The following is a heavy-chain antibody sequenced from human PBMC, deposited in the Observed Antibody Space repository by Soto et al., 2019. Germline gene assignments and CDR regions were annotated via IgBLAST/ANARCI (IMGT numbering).Heavy chain of an antibody. D-gene: IGHD6-19*01. CDR3: ARHLKAVAAAMAY. CDR2: VHHSGAT. CDR1: GGSINADYW. V-gene: IGHV4-4*02. J-gene: IGHJ4*02. Sequence: SETLSLTCGVSGGSINADYWWSWVRQAPGKALEWIGEVHHSGATNYIQSLKTRITMSVDKSGNQVSLDLTSVAAADTAVYFCARHLKAVAAAMAYWGQGIPVTVSS.